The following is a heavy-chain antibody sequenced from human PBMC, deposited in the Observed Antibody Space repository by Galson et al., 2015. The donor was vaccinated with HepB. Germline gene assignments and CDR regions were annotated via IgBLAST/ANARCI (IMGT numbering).Heavy chain of an antibody. Sequence: SLRLSCAASGFNFNKYWMTWVRQAPGKGLEWVANVNQGGGEIYYVDSVKGRFTISRDNAKNSLYLQMNSLRAEDTGVYYCARAPMGSVKYYYFDYWGQGTLVTVSS. CDR2: VNQGGGEI. V-gene: IGHV3-7*04. J-gene: IGHJ4*02. CDR3: ARAPMGSVKYYYFDY. D-gene: IGHD2-15*01. CDR1: GFNFNKYW.